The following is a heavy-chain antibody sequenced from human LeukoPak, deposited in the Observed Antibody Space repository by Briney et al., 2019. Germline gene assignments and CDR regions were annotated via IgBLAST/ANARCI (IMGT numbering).Heavy chain of an antibody. J-gene: IGHJ4*02. D-gene: IGHD6-19*01. CDR3: AKGPAGNGLYENFDY. V-gene: IGHV3-23*01. Sequence: GGSLRLSCAASGFTFSSYAMSWVRQAPGKGLEWVSAISGSGGSTYYADSVKGRYTISRDNSKNTLYLQMNSLRAEDTAVYYCAKGPAGNGLYENFDYWGQGTLVTVSS. CDR1: GFTFSSYA. CDR2: ISGSGGST.